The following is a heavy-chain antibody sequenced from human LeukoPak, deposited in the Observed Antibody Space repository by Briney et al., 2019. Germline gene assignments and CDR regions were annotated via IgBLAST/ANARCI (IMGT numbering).Heavy chain of an antibody. J-gene: IGHJ5*02. D-gene: IGHD2-2*01. CDR2: IKQDGSEK. V-gene: IGHV3-7*01. CDR3: ARDDCSSISCYHNWFDP. CDR1: GFTFSSYW. Sequence: GGSLRLSCAASGFTFSSYWMSWVRQAPGKGLEWVANIKQDGSEKYYVDSLKGRFTISRDNAKNSLYLQMNSLRAEDTAVYYCARDDCSSISCYHNWFDPWGQGTLVTVSS.